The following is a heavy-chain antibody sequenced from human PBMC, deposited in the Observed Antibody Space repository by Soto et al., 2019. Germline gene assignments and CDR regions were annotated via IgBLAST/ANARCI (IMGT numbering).Heavy chain of an antibody. CDR1: GFTFSNYG. D-gene: IGHD6-19*01. J-gene: IGHJ4*02. Sequence: QVQLVESGGGVVQPGTSLRLSCAASGFTFSNYGMHWVRQAPGKGLEWAATVSSDGTIHYADSVKGRFTVSRDNSKSTLYLQMDSLRTEDTAMYYCATRRQWLVGDFDYWGQGTLVTVSS. V-gene: IGHV3-30*03. CDR2: VSSDGTI. CDR3: ATRRQWLVGDFDY.